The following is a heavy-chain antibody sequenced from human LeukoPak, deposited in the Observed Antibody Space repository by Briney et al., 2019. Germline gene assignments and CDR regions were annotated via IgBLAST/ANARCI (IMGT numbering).Heavy chain of an antibody. CDR3: ARGYGDYGFYYFDY. CDR2: IYYSGST. Sequence: SETLSLTCFVSGGSINSDDYYWSWIRLPPGKGLEWIGYIYYSGSTYYNPSLKSRITISVDTSKNQFSLRLSSVTAADTAVYYCARGYGDYGFYYFDYWGQGTLVTVSS. CDR1: GGSINSDDYY. J-gene: IGHJ4*02. V-gene: IGHV4-30-4*01. D-gene: IGHD4-17*01.